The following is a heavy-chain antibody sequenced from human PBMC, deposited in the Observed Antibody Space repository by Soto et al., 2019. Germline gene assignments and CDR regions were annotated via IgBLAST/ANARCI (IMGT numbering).Heavy chain of an antibody. CDR3: ERPPLPGYSIPFNS. CDR1: GYIFIDYW. V-gene: IGHV5-51*01. CDR2: VYPRDSDT. J-gene: IGHJ5*02. Sequence: ESLKISCKASGYIFIDYWIGWVRQMPGKGLEWMGIVYPRDSDTRYSPSFQGQVTISADRSTGTAFLQWRSLKASDTALYYCERPPLPGYSIPFNSWGQGTLVTVS. D-gene: IGHD2-15*01.